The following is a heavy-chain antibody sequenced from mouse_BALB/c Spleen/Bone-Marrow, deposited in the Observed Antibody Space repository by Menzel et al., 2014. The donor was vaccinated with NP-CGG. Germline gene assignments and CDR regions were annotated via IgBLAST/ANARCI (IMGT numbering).Heavy chain of an antibody. J-gene: IGHJ1*01. Sequence: EVHLVESGGGLVQPGGSRKLSCAASGFTFSSFGMHWVRQAPEKGLEWVAYISSSSSTIYYADTVKGRFTISRDNPKNTLFLQMTSLRSEDTAMYYCAREGDYGNYWYFDVWGAGTTVTVSS. CDR3: AREGDYGNYWYFDV. V-gene: IGHV5-17*02. D-gene: IGHD2-1*01. CDR1: GFTFSSFG. CDR2: ISSSSSTI.